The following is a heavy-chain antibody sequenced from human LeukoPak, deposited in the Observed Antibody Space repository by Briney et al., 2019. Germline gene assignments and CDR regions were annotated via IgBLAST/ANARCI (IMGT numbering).Heavy chain of an antibody. CDR1: GFTFSSYG. CDR2: ISYDGSNK. D-gene: IGHD1-1*01. Sequence: QPGGSLRLSCAASGFTFSSYGMHWVRQAPGKGLEWVAVISYDGSNKYYADSVKGRFTISRDNSKNTLYLQMNSLRAEDTAVYYCAKDLALERNREQLGFDPWGQGTLVTVSS. J-gene: IGHJ5*02. CDR3: AKDLALERNREQLGFDP. V-gene: IGHV3-30*18.